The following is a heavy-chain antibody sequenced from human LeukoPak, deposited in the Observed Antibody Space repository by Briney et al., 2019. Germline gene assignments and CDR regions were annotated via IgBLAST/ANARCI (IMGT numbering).Heavy chain of an antibody. Sequence: GGSLRLSCAASGFTFRNYWMNWVRQAPGKGLEWVANIKQVGSEKRYVDSVKGRFTISRDNAKNSLYLQMNSLRAEDTAVYYCARVVGTDEGADYWGQGTLVTVSS. V-gene: IGHV3-7*04. CDR1: GFTFRNYW. J-gene: IGHJ4*02. CDR2: IKQVGSEK. CDR3: ARVVGTDEGADY. D-gene: IGHD1-7*01.